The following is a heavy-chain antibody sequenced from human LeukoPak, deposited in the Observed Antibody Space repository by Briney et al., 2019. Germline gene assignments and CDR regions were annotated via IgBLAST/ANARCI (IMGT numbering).Heavy chain of an antibody. CDR2: IYENGGAT. J-gene: IGHJ4*02. CDR1: GFTFRSHA. D-gene: IGHD2-21*01. V-gene: IGHV3-23*01. CDR3: AKDFRIGYSAHFDY. Sequence: GGSLRLSCVGSGFTFRSHAMRWVRQAPAKGLEFVSGIYENGGATYYADSVKGRFSSSRDNSKNTLYLQMDSLRGEDTAVYYCAKDFRIGYSAHFDYWGQGALVTVSS.